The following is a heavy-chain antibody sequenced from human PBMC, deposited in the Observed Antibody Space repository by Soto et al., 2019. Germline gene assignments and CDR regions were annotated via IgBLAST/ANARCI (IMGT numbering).Heavy chain of an antibody. J-gene: IGHJ4*02. V-gene: IGHV3-23*01. D-gene: IGHD2-15*01. Sequence: EVQLLESGGGLVQPGGSLRLSCAASGFTFSSYAMSWVRQAPGKGLEWVSAISGSGGSTYYADSVKGRFTISRDNSKNTLYLRMSSLRAEDTAVYYCAKDPEAIWVVVVADTFDYWGQGTLVTVSS. CDR1: GFTFSSYA. CDR2: ISGSGGST. CDR3: AKDPEAIWVVVVADTFDY.